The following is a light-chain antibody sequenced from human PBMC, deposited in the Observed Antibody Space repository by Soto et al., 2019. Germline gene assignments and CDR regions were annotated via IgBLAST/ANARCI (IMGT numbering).Light chain of an antibody. CDR3: RSYDRFSHWV. CDR1: GGNIASNV. V-gene: IGLV6-57*04. J-gene: IGLJ3*02. CDR2: EDS. Sequence: NFMLTQPQSVSESPGKTVTISCTRSGGNIASNVVQWHQQRPGRAPTTVIYEDSQRPSGIPERFSASIDSSSNSASLTISGLQTEDEAAYYCRSYDRFSHWVFGGGTKLTVL.